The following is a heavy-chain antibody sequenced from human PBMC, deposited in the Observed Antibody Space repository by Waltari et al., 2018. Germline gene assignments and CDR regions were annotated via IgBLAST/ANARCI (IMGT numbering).Heavy chain of an antibody. CDR3: ARAAVDTAMVFDY. CDR2: IYYSGST. CDR1: GGSISSYY. Sequence: QVQLQESGPGLVKPSETLSLTCTVSGGSISSYYWSWIRQPPGKGLEWIGYIYYSGSTNYNPSLKSRVTISVDTSKNQFSLKLSSVTAADTAVYYCARAAVDTAMVFDYWGQGTLVTVSS. D-gene: IGHD5-18*01. V-gene: IGHV4-59*01. J-gene: IGHJ4*02.